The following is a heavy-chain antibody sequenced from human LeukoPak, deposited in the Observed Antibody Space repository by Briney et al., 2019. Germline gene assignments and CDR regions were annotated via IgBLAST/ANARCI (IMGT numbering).Heavy chain of an antibody. CDR1: GVTLSNYA. J-gene: IGHJ2*01. Sequence: GGSLRLSCVASGVTLSNYAMSWARQAPGKGLEWVSGISSSGSGGNTYYADSVKGRFTISRDSSRNTLFLHMNTLRAEDTAIFSGAKVRGVGLPYGYFLLGGRGTLVTVS. CDR3: AKVRGVGLPYGYFLL. V-gene: IGHV3-23*01. D-gene: IGHD1-26*01. CDR2: ISSSGSGGNT.